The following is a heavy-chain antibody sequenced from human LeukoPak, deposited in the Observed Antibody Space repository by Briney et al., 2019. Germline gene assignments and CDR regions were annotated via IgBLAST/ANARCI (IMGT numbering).Heavy chain of an antibody. V-gene: IGHV3-48*04. Sequence: GGSLRLSCAASGFTFTTYTMNWVRQAPGKGLEWVSYISSSGSTIYYADSVKGRFTISRDNAKNSLYLQMNSLRAEDTAVYYCAELGITMIGGVWGKGTTVTISS. J-gene: IGHJ6*04. CDR1: GFTFTTYT. CDR3: AELGITMIGGV. D-gene: IGHD3-10*02. CDR2: ISSSGSTI.